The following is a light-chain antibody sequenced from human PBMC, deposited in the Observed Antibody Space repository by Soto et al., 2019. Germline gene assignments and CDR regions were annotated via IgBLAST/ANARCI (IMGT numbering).Light chain of an antibody. CDR2: GAS. CDR3: QQYGSSSLA. Sequence: EIVLTQSPRTLSLSPGERATPSCRASQSVSSSYLAWYQQKPGQAPRLLIYGASSRSTGIPDRLSGSRSGTDFTITISRLEPEDFGVYYCQQYGSSSLAVGGGTKVEVK. J-gene: IGKJ4*01. CDR1: QSVSSSY. V-gene: IGKV3-20*01.